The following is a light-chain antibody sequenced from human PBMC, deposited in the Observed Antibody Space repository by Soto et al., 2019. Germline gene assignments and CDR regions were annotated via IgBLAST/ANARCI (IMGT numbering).Light chain of an antibody. Sequence: EIVLTQSPATLSLSPGERATLSCRASQSVSSYLAWYQQKPGQAPRLLIYDASNRATGIPARFSGSASGTDFTLTISSLEPEAFAVYYCQQRSNWPPLTFGGGTKVEIK. J-gene: IGKJ4*01. CDR3: QQRSNWPPLT. CDR2: DAS. V-gene: IGKV3-11*01. CDR1: QSVSSY.